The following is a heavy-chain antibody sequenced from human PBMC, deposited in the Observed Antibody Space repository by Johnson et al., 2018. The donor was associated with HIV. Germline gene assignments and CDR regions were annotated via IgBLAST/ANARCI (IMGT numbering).Heavy chain of an antibody. D-gene: IGHD7-27*01. Sequence: QVQLVESGGDLVQPGGSLRLSCAASGFSVSTSYMTWVRQAPGKGLAWVAFIRYDGSNKYYADSVKGRFTISRDNSKNTLYLQMNSLRAEDTAVYYCARSNWGGYAFDIWGQGTMVTVSS. J-gene: IGHJ3*02. V-gene: IGHV3-30*02. CDR2: IRYDGSNK. CDR3: ARSNWGGYAFDI. CDR1: GFSVSTSY.